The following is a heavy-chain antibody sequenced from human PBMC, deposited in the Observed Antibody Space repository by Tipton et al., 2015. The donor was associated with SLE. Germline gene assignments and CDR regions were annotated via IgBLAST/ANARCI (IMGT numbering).Heavy chain of an antibody. CDR3: ARGWDACDT. Sequence: SLRLSCTVSGDSISRYYWTWIRQPPGKRLEWVSVLYLGGITAYYADSVRGRFTVSRDVSKISLYLQLNSLRAEDTAVYYCARGWDACDTWGLGTSVTVSP. V-gene: IGHV3-23*03. J-gene: IGHJ3*02. D-gene: IGHD1-26*01. CDR1: GDSISRYY. CDR2: LYLGGITA.